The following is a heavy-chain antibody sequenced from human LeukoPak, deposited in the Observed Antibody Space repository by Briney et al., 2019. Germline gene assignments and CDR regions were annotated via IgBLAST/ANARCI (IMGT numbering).Heavy chain of an antibody. J-gene: IGHJ5*02. Sequence: GGSLRLSCAASGFTFSSYWMSWVRQAPGKGVEWVANIKQDGSEKYYVDSVKGRFTISRDNAKNSLYLQMNSLRAEDTAVYYCARDRIAWGSGGLDWFDPWGQGTLVTVSS. CDR2: IKQDGSEK. D-gene: IGHD3-10*01. CDR1: GFTFSSYW. V-gene: IGHV3-7*01. CDR3: ARDRIAWGSGGLDWFDP.